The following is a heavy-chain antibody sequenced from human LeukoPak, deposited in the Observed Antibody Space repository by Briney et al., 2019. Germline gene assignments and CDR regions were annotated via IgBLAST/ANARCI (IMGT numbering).Heavy chain of an antibody. J-gene: IGHJ4*02. Sequence: GGSLRLSCAASGFSFRRYAMSWVRQAPGKGLEWVSIISGSSGSTYYADSVKGRFTISRDNSKNTLYLQMNSLRAEDTAVYYCAKDLVYVIGSGSYEHKAFDYWGQGTLVTVSS. CDR1: GFSFRRYA. V-gene: IGHV3-23*01. CDR2: ISGSSGST. D-gene: IGHD3-10*01. CDR3: AKDLVYVIGSGSYEHKAFDY.